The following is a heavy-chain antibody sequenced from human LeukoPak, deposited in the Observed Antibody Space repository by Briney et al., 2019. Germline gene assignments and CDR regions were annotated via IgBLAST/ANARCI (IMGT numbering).Heavy chain of an antibody. V-gene: IGHV3-23*01. D-gene: IGHD5-24*01. Sequence: GGSLRLSCAPSGFTFSSYAMSWVRQAHGKGVEWVSAISGSGGTTYYADSVKGRFTISRDNSKNTLYLQMNSLRAEDTAVYYCAKHVEMATITDAFDIWGQGTMVTVSS. CDR1: GFTFSSYA. CDR2: ISGSGGTT. J-gene: IGHJ3*02. CDR3: AKHVEMATITDAFDI.